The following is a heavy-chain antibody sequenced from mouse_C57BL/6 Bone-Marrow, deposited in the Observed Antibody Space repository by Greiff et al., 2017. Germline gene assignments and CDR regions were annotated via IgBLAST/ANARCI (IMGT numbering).Heavy chain of an antibody. CDR3: ARVTTRYFDV. V-gene: IGHV5-4*03. J-gene: IGHJ1*03. CDR1: GFTFSSYA. CDR2: ISDGGSYT. Sequence: DVKLVESGGGLVKPGGSLKLSCAASGFTFSSYAMSWVRQTPEKRLEWVATISDGGSYTYYPDNVKGRFTISRDNAKNNLYLQMSHLQSEDTAMYYCARVTTRYFDVWGTGTTVTVSS. D-gene: IGHD2-1*01.